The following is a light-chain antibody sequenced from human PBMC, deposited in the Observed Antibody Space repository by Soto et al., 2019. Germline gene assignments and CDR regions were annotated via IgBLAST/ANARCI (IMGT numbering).Light chain of an antibody. CDR3: QQYGSSPPSST. J-gene: IGKJ5*01. Sequence: EIVLTQSPDTLSLSPGERATLSCRASQRVSSGYLAWYQQKPGQAPRLLIYGASNRATDIPDRFSGRGSGTDFTLTISRLEPEDFAVYYCQQYGSSPPSSTFGQGTRLEI. CDR2: GAS. V-gene: IGKV3-20*01. CDR1: QRVSSGY.